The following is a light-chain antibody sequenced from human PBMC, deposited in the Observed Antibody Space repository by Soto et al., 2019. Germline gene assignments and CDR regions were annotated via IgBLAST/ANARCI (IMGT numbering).Light chain of an antibody. CDR2: GAS. J-gene: IGKJ5*01. CDR1: QSVSSSY. Sequence: EIGMTQSPATLSVSPGERATLSCRASQSVSSSYLAWYQQKPGQAPRLLIYGASSRATGIPDRFSGSGSGTDFTLIINRLEPEDVAIYYCQQYGGSPRITFGQGTRLEIK. CDR3: QQYGGSPRIT. V-gene: IGKV3-20*01.